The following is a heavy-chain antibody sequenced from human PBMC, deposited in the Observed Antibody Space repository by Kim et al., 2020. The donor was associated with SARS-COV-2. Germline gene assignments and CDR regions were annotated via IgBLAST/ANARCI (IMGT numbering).Heavy chain of an antibody. CDR3: ARDGNNVLTGYFLYWYFDF. Sequence: SETLSLTCTVSGGSISYSSYYWGWIRQPPGKGLEWIGSIYSSESTYYNPSLKSRVTISVDTSKNQFSLNLNSVTAADTAVYYCARDGNNVLTGYFLYWYFDFWGRGTLVTVSS. CDR2: IYSSEST. V-gene: IGHV4-39*07. CDR1: GGSISYSSYY. J-gene: IGHJ2*01. D-gene: IGHD3-9*01.